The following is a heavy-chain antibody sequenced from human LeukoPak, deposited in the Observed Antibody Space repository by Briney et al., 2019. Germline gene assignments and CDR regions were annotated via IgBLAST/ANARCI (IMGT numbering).Heavy chain of an antibody. CDR2: MNPNSGNT. V-gene: IGHV1-8*03. J-gene: IGHJ4*02. D-gene: IGHD2-2*01. Sequence: ASVKVSCKASGYTFTSYDINWVRQATGQGLEWMGWMNPNSGNTGYAQKFQGRVTITRNTSISTAYMELSSLRSEDTAVYYCARGVWCSSTSCYYFDYWGQGTLVTVSS. CDR1: GYTFTSYD. CDR3: ARGVWCSSTSCYYFDY.